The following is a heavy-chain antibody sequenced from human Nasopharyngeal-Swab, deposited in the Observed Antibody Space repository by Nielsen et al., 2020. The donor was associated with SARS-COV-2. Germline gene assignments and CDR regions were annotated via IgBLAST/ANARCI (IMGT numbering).Heavy chain of an antibody. CDR2: ISYDGINQ. CDR3: ARDGDDYGDYYFDY. J-gene: IGHJ4*02. D-gene: IGHD4-17*01. Sequence: GESLKISCAASGFTFSSYAMHWVRQAPGKGLEWVAVISYDGINQYYADSVKGRFTISRDNSKNTLYLQMNSLRAEDTAVYYCARDGDDYGDYYFDYWGQGTLVTVSS. CDR1: GFTFSSYA. V-gene: IGHV3-30-3*01.